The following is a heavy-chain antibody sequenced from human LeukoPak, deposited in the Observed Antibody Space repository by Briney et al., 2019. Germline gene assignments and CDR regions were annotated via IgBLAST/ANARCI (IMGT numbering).Heavy chain of an antibody. Sequence: PSQTLSLTCTVSGGSISSCDYYWSWIRQHPAKVLEWIGYIYYSGSTYYNQSLKSRVTISVDTSKNQFSLKLSCVTAEDTAVYYCARGYRGARYYFDYWGQGTLVTVSS. J-gene: IGHJ4*02. CDR1: GGSISSCDYY. D-gene: IGHD3-10*01. CDR2: IYYSGST. V-gene: IGHV4-31*03. CDR3: ARGYRGARYYFDY.